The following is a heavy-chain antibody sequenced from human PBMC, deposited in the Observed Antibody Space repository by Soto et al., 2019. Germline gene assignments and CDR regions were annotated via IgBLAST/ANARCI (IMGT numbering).Heavy chain of an antibody. J-gene: IGHJ6*02. Sequence: NPGGSLRLSCAASGFTFSSYSMNWVRQAPGKGLEWVSSISSSSSYIYYADSVKGRFTISRDNAKNSLYLQMNSLRAEDTAVYYCARDSYCSSTSCWPFDYYYGMDVWGQGTTVTVSS. CDR1: GFTFSSYS. CDR3: ARDSYCSSTSCWPFDYYYGMDV. V-gene: IGHV3-21*01. D-gene: IGHD2-2*01. CDR2: ISSSSSYI.